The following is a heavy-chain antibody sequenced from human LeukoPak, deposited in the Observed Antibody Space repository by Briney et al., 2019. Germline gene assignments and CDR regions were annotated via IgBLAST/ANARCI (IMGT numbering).Heavy chain of an antibody. CDR1: GGAVSGYY. Sequence: SETLSLTCTVSGGAVSGYYWSWIRQPAVKGLEWLGRVYSSGSTKYNPSLESRVTMSVDTSNNHSSLKPNFVTAAPTAVYYCARVGSGYDFFDYWGQGTLVTVSS. CDR3: ARVGSGYDFFDY. J-gene: IGHJ4*02. CDR2: VYSSGST. D-gene: IGHD3/OR15-3a*01. V-gene: IGHV4-4*07.